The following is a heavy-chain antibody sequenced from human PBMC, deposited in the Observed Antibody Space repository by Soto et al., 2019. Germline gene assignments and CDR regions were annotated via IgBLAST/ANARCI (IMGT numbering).Heavy chain of an antibody. D-gene: IGHD4-17*01. CDR3: ARLTYGDQAQYYFDY. CDR2: ISAYNGNT. V-gene: IGHV1-18*01. CDR1: GYTFTSYG. J-gene: IGHJ4*02. Sequence: ASVKVSCKASGYTFTSYGISWVRQAPGQGLEWMGWISAYNGNTNYAQKLQGRVTMTTDTSTSTAYMELRSLRSDDTAVYYCARLTYGDQAQYYFDYWGQGTLVTVSS.